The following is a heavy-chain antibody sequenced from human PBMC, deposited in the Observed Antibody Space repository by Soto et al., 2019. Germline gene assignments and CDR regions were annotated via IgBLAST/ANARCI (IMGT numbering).Heavy chain of an antibody. V-gene: IGHV1-3*01. J-gene: IGHJ4*02. Sequence: QVQFGQSGAEVKKPGASVQVSCKASGYNFRTYYLHWMRQAPGQRLEWIGWINPDNGNTRYSQNFQGRVTLTRDTSANSVYMELSSLTSEDTAMYYCARGPSSGAFDYWGQGTLVTVSS. CDR1: GYNFRTYY. D-gene: IGHD3-10*01. CDR2: INPDNGNT. CDR3: ARGPSSGAFDY.